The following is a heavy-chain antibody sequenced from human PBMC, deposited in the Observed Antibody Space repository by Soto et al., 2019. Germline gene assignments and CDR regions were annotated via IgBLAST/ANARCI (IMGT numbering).Heavy chain of an antibody. CDR3: ARVERGTATTVVDAFDI. V-gene: IGHV4-34*01. CDR1: GGFVSSGSYY. J-gene: IGHJ3*02. Sequence: QVQLQQWGAGLLKPSETLSLTCAVYGGFVSSGSYYWSWIRQPPGKGLEWIGEMSHSGGTHFNPSLKSRVTISVDTSKNHFSLKMSSVTAADTALYYCARVERGTATTVVDAFDICGPGPMLTVSS. CDR2: MSHSGGT. D-gene: IGHD1-1*01.